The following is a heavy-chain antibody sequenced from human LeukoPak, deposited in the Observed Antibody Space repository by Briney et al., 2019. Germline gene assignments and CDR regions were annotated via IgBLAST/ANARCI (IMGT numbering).Heavy chain of an antibody. D-gene: IGHD3-16*02. Sequence: PGGSLRLSCAASGFTFSNAWMSWVRQAPGKGLEWVGRIKSKTDGGTTGYAAPVKGRFTISRDDSKNTLYLQMNSLKTEDTAVYYCTTDPDYVWGSYRSTVLEFDYWGQGTLVTVSS. J-gene: IGHJ4*02. V-gene: IGHV3-15*01. CDR1: GFTFSNAW. CDR2: IKSKTDGGTT. CDR3: TTDPDYVWGSYRSTVLEFDY.